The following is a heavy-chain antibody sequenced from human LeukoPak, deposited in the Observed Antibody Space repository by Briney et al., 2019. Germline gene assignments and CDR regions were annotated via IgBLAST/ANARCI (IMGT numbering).Heavy chain of an antibody. V-gene: IGHV3-11*06. Sequence: GGSLRLSCAASGFTFSDYFMSWIRQAPGKGLEWVSYISTSSTYTNYADSVKGRFTISRDNAKNSLYLQMNSLRAEDTAVYYCARDAKVAAAGNWFDPWGQGTLVTVFS. CDR3: ARDAKVAAAGNWFDP. CDR1: GFTFSDYF. D-gene: IGHD6-13*01. CDR2: ISTSSTYT. J-gene: IGHJ5*02.